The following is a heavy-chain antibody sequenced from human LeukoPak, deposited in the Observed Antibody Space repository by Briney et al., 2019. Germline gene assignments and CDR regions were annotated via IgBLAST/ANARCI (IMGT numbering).Heavy chain of an antibody. CDR3: ARTRYYYNSRSYGAPYYFDY. CDR1: GYSISSGYF. J-gene: IGHJ4*02. CDR2: IYHSGTT. V-gene: IGHV4-38-2*02. D-gene: IGHD3-10*01. Sequence: SETLSLTCTVSGYSISSGYFWGWIRQPPGKGLEWIGSIYHSGTTYYNPSLKSRVTISVDTSKNQFSLKLSSVTAADTAVYYCARTRYYYNSRSYGAPYYFDYWGQGTLVTVSS.